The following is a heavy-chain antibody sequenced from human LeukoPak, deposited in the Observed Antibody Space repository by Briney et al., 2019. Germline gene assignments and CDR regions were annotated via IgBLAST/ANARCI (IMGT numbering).Heavy chain of an antibody. Sequence: GGSLRLSCATSGFTFRNYGMHWVRQAPGKGLEWVAVAYDDGTNQYYADSVEGRFTISKDNSKNTLYVQMNSLRVEDTAVYYCATGSGFYYSHWGQGTLVTVSS. V-gene: IGHV3-33*01. CDR2: AYDDGTNQ. CDR3: ATGSGFYYSH. CDR1: GFTFRNYG. J-gene: IGHJ4*02. D-gene: IGHD3-22*01.